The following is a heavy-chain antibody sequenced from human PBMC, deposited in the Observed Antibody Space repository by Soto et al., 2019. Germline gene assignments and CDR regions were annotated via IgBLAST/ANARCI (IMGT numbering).Heavy chain of an antibody. CDR2: INPSGGST. CDR3: AMEQLAIFYYYYGMDV. V-gene: IGHV1-46*01. J-gene: IGHJ6*02. CDR1: GYTFTSYY. D-gene: IGHD6-6*01. Sequence: QVQLVQSGAEVKKPGASVKVSCKASGYTFTSYYMHWVRQAPGQGLECMGIINPSGGSTSYAQKFQGRVTMTRDTSTSTVYMELSSLRSEDTAVYYCAMEQLAIFYYYYGMDVWGQGTTVTVSS.